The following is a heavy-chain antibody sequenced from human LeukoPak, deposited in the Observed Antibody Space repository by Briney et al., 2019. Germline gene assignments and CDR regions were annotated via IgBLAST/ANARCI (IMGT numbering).Heavy chain of an antibody. V-gene: IGHV3-64D*06. D-gene: IGHD1-26*01. CDR2: ISTNGETT. J-gene: IGHJ4*02. CDR3: VKDLSGTWSFDY. CDR1: GFPFNTHF. Sequence: SGGSLRLSCSAPGFPFNTHFMHWVRQTPGKALEYVSTISTNGETTFYADSVTGRFTISRDNSQNTLYLQMSSLRPDDTAVYYCVKDLSGTWSFDYWGQGTLVTVSS.